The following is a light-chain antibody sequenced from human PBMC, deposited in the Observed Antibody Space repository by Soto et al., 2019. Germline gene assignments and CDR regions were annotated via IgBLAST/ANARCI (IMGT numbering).Light chain of an antibody. CDR2: AAS. CDR1: XTXSXY. CDR3: QXXYSTPRT. Sequence: DIQMTQSPSXLXASXXXXVTITCXXSXTXSXYLNWYQQKPGKAPKLLIYAASSLQSGVPSRFSGSGSGTDFTLTISSLQPXXXATXYXQXXYSTPRTFGQGTKLEIK. J-gene: IGKJ2*01. V-gene: IGKV1-39*01.